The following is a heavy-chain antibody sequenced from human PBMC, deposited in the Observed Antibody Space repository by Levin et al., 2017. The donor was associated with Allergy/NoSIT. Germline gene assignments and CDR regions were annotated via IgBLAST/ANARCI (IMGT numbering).Heavy chain of an antibody. CDR2: MNPNTGNT. J-gene: IGHJ4*02. D-gene: IGHD6-13*01. V-gene: IGHV1-8*01. CDR3: AREPTYSTSWYYFDN. Sequence: ASVKVSCKASGYTFTSYEINWVRQATGQGLEWMGWMNPNTGNTRFAQKFQGRVTMTSDTSISTAYMDLSSLRSEDTAVYYCAREPTYSTSWYYFDNWGQGTLVTVSS. CDR1: GYTFTSYE.